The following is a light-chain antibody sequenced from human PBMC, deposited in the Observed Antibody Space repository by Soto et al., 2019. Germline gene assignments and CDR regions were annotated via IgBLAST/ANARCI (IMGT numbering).Light chain of an antibody. V-gene: IGKV3-15*01. Sequence: EIEMTQSPATLSVSPGEGATLSCRASQSVSSNLAWYQQKPGQAPRLLIYGASTRATGIPARFSGSGSGTEFTLTISSLQPEDFATYYCLQHNIYPWTFGQGTKVDIK. J-gene: IGKJ1*01. CDR1: QSVSSN. CDR3: LQHNIYPWT. CDR2: GAS.